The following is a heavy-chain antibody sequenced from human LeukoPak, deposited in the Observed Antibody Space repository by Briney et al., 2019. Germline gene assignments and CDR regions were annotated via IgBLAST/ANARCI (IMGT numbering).Heavy chain of an antibody. CDR2: IYTSGST. CDR3: AREDYCSSTRCYQGV. J-gene: IGHJ4*02. V-gene: IGHV4-61*02. D-gene: IGHD2-2*01. Sequence: PSETLSLTCTVSGGSISSGSYYWSWIRQPAGKGLEWIGRIYTSGSTNYNPSLKSRVTISLDTSKNQFSLKLRSVTAADTAVYYCAREDYCSSTRCYQGVWGQGTLVTVSS. CDR1: GGSISSGSYY.